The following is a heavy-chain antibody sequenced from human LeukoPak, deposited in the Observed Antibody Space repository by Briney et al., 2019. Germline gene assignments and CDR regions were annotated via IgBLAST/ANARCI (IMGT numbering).Heavy chain of an antibody. CDR1: GFTFRTYW. V-gene: IGHV3-74*01. CDR3: ARGYCSSTSCLYDV. CDR2: INTDGRTT. D-gene: IGHD2-2*01. Sequence: GGSLRLSCAASGFTFRTYWMHWVRQAPGKGLVWVSRINTDGRTTNYADSVKGRFSISRDNSKNTLYLQMNSLRAEDTAVYYCARGYCSSTSCLYDVWGQGTTVTVSS. J-gene: IGHJ6*02.